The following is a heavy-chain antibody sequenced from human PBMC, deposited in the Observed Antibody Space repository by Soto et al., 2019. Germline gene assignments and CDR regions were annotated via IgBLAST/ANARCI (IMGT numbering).Heavy chain of an antibody. V-gene: IGHV4-59*03. CDR1: NDSITDHY. Sequence: PSETLSLTCTVSNDSITDHYWSWIRQAPGRELEWIGYIRYTGNTNYNPSLKSRVTISIDTPKNQFSLKVRSVTAADTAVYYCAASRVRAWSGVYFDSWGPGPLVTVYS. CDR3: AASRVRAWSGVYFDS. CDR2: IRYTGNT. J-gene: IGHJ4*02. D-gene: IGHD3-10*01.